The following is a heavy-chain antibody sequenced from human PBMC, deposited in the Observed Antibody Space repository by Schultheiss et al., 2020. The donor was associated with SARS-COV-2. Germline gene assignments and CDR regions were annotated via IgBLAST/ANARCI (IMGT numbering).Heavy chain of an antibody. D-gene: IGHD3/OR15-3a*01. CDR2: ISDDGSNE. Sequence: GESLKISCVVTGFTFSKYAMHWVRQAPGKGLEWVAVISDDGSNEHYADSVKGRFTLSRDNSKNTVFLQMDSLKAEDTAVYYCARRLDSALIDHWGQGTLVTVSS. CDR1: GFTFSKYA. J-gene: IGHJ4*02. CDR3: ARRLDSALIDH. V-gene: IGHV3-30-3*01.